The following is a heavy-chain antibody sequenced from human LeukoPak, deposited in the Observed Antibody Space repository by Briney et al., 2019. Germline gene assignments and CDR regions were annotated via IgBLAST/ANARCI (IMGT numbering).Heavy chain of an antibody. J-gene: IGHJ5*02. CDR2: INPNSGGT. CDR3: ARDLYSGYDYGSNWFDP. V-gene: IGHV1-2*02. Sequence: ASVTVSCKASGYTFTGYYMHWVRQAPGQGLEWMGWINPNSGGTNYAQKFQGRVTITRDTSISTAYMELSRLRSDDTAVYHCARDLYSGYDYGSNWFDPWGQGTLVTVSS. CDR1: GYTFTGYY. D-gene: IGHD5-12*01.